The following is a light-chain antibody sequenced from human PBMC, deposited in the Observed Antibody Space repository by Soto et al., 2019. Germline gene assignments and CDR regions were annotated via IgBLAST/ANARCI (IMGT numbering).Light chain of an antibody. CDR2: EVS. CDR1: RSLLHITGETF. CDR3: MQSTQLPPT. V-gene: IGKV2D-29*02. Sequence: DVVLRPTPLSLPVAPGPPASISCTSPRSLLHITGETFLFWYLQKPGQSPQLLIYEVSTRVSGVPDRFSGSGSGTDFTLDISRVETDDVGIYYCMQSTQLPPTVGKGTRLEIK. J-gene: IGKJ5*01.